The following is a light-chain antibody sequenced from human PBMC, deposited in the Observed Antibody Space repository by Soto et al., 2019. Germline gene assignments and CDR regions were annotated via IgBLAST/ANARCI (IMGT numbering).Light chain of an antibody. CDR1: QTISSW. Sequence: DIQMTQSPSTLSGSVGDRVTITCRASQTISSWLAWYQQKPGKAPELLIYEASTLEDGVPSRFSGRGYGTDFSLTISSLQPTDFATYYCQQTFFVPRTFGQGTKVDIK. CDR3: QQTFFVPRT. J-gene: IGKJ1*01. CDR2: EAS. V-gene: IGKV1-5*01.